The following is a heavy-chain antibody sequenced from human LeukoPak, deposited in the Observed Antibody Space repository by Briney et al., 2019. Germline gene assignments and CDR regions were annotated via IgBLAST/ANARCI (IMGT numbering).Heavy chain of an antibody. Sequence: GASVKVSCNSSGYPFNGYYIQWIRQAPGQGLEWMGWINPDTGNTNYAQKFQGRVSLTRDTSITTVYMELSSLRSDDTAVYFCARGTPQYCTSSACYADYWGQGTLITVSS. CDR2: INPDTGNT. CDR1: GYPFNGYY. V-gene: IGHV1-2*02. J-gene: IGHJ4*02. D-gene: IGHD2-8*01. CDR3: ARGTPQYCTSSACYADY.